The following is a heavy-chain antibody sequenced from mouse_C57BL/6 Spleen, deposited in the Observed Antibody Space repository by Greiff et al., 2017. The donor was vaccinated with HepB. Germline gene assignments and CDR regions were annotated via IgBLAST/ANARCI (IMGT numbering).Heavy chain of an antibody. J-gene: IGHJ1*03. D-gene: IGHD1-1*01. CDR3: VRGTTVLRYWYFDV. CDR2: IRSKSNNYAT. CDR1: GFSFNTYA. V-gene: IGHV10-1*01. Sequence: EVHLVESGGGLVQPKGSLKLSCAASGFSFNTYAMNWVRQAPGKGLEWVARIRSKSNNYATYYADSVKDRFTISRDDSESMLYLQMNNLKTEDTAMYYCVRGTTVLRYWYFDVWGTGTTVTVSS.